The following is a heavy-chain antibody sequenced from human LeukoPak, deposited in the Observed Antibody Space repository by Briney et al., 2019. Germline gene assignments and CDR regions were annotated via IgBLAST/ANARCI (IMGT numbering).Heavy chain of an antibody. CDR2: IKQDGSEK. D-gene: IGHD2-15*01. V-gene: IGHV3-7*04. J-gene: IGHJ4*02. Sequence: GGSLRLSCAASGFTFSSYWMSWVRQAPGKGLEWVANIKQDGSEKYYVDSVKGRFTISRDNAKNTVYLQMNTLRAEDTAVYYCARGDCSGGSCYLSLTTIDYWGQGTLVTVSS. CDR3: ARGDCSGGSCYLSLTTIDY. CDR1: GFTFSSYW.